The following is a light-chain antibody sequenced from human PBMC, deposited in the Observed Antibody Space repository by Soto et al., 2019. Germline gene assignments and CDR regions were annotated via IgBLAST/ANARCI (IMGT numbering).Light chain of an antibody. Sequence: EFVLTQSPGTLSLSPGERATLSCRASQSISSSFLAWYQQKPGQAPRLLIYGASRRATGIPDRFSGSGSWTDSNITISGPQPEDFAVYYCQHNGSAPPLTFGGGTKLEIK. CDR2: GAS. CDR1: QSISSSF. J-gene: IGKJ4*01. CDR3: QHNGSAPPLT. V-gene: IGKV3-20*01.